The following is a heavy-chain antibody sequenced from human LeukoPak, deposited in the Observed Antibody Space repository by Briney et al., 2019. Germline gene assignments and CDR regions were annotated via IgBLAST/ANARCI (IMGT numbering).Heavy chain of an antibody. D-gene: IGHD2-2*02. CDR2: IIPIFGTA. Sequence: SVKVSCKASGYTFTSYDINWVRQATGQGLEWMGGIIPIFGTANYAQKFQGGVTITADESTSTAYMELSSLRSEDTAVYYCASCQYSTSCYRWFDPWGQGTLVTVSS. CDR1: GYTFTSYD. V-gene: IGHV1-69*13. J-gene: IGHJ5*02. CDR3: ASCQYSTSCYRWFDP.